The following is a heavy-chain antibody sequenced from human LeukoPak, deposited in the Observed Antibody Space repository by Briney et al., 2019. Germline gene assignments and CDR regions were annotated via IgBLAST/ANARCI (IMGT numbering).Heavy chain of an antibody. D-gene: IGHD3-9*01. CDR2: IKQDGSEK. CDR3: ARDPLTGYPYFDY. J-gene: IGHJ4*02. Sequence: GGSLRLSCAASGFTFSSYWMSWVRQAPGKGLEWVANIKQDGSEKYYVDSVKGRFTISGDNAKNSLYLQMNSLRAEDTAVYYCARDPLTGYPYFDYWGQGTLVTVSS. V-gene: IGHV3-7*03. CDR1: GFTFSSYW.